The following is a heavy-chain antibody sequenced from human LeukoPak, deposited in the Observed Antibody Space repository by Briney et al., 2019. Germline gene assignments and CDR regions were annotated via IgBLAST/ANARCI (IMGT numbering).Heavy chain of an antibody. D-gene: IGHD6-13*01. CDR3: AKAWAAAGTFDP. J-gene: IGHJ5*02. Sequence: GGSLRLSCAASGFTFSSYAMSWVRQAPGKGLEWVSTIIGSCGDTYYADSVKGRFTISRDTSKNTLYLQMNSLRAEDTAVYYCAKAWAAAGTFDPWGQGTLVTVSS. CDR2: IIGSCGDT. V-gene: IGHV3-23*01. CDR1: GFTFSSYA.